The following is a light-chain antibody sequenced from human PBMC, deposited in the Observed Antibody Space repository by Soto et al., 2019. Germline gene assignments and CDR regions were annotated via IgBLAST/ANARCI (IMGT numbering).Light chain of an antibody. CDR2: DAS. V-gene: IGKV1-5*01. J-gene: IGKJ4*01. Sequence: DIQMTQSPSTLSASVGDRVTITCRASQSASTFLAWYQQKPGQAPKLLIYDASTLQSGVPSRFSASGSGTEFTLTISSLQPDDFATYYCQQYNSYPLTFGGGTKVDIK. CDR3: QQYNSYPLT. CDR1: QSASTF.